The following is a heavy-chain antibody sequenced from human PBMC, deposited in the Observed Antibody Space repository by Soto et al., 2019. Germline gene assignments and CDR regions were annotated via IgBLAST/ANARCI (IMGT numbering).Heavy chain of an antibody. D-gene: IGHD3-9*01. CDR2: IHSGGGTY. CDR3: ARQKISADWIDAFDI. CDR1: RASISDTNYY. V-gene: IGHV4-39*01. J-gene: IGHJ3*02. Sequence: QLQLQESGPGLVKPSETLSLTCTVSRASISDTNYYWAWIRQPPGRGLEWIGGIHSGGGTYYYNPSLYSXXXXXXXXXXXXXXXXXXXXXXXXXAVYFCARQKISADWIDAFDIWGQGTVVTVSS.